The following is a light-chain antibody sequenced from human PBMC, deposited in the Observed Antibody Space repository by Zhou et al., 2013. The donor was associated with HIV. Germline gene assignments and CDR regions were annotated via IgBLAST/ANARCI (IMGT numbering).Light chain of an antibody. V-gene: IGKV1-39*01. CDR3: QHSYVRPIS. J-gene: IGKJ4*01. CDR2: ATS. Sequence: DIQMTQSPSSLSGFVGDTVTIACWAGQTIGTYLNWYQHQPGKAPRLLIYATSTLYKDVSPRFSGSVSGTYFTLTISNLQPEDSATYYCQHSYVRPISFGGRTKLRI. CDR1: QTIGTY.